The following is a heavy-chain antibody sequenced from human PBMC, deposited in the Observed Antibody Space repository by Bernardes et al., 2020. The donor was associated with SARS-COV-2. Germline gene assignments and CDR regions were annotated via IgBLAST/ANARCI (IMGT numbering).Heavy chain of an antibody. CDR2: IYSRRDT. J-gene: IGHJ6*02. CDR1: GFTVSSNY. CDR3: ASRVYSYFYGKDV. Sequence: GGSPRLSCAASGFTVSSNYVSWVRQAPGKGLEWVSVIYSRRDTHYADSVKGRFTISRDNSENTVYLQMQSLRAEDTAVYYCASRVYSYFYGKDVWGQGTTVTVSS. V-gene: IGHV3-66*01. D-gene: IGHD2-8*01.